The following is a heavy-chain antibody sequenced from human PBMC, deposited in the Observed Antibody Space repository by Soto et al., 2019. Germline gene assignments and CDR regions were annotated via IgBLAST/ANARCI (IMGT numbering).Heavy chain of an antibody. CDR3: ARGGHDFWSGYYTPRAFDI. CDR2: MNPNSGNT. J-gene: IGHJ3*02. CDR1: GYTFTSYD. V-gene: IGHV1-8*01. Sequence: QVQLVQSGAEVKKPGASVKVSCKASGYTFTSYDINWVRQATGQGLEWMGWMNPNSGNTGYAQKFQGRVTMTRNTSISTAYMGLSSLRSEDTAVYYCARGGHDFWSGYYTPRAFDIWGQGTMVTVSS. D-gene: IGHD3-3*01.